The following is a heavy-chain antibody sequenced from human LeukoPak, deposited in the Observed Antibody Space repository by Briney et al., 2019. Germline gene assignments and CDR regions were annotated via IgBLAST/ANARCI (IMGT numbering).Heavy chain of an antibody. CDR3: ARDSGGVWFDP. CDR1: GASISSSGCY. D-gene: IGHD1-26*01. J-gene: IGHJ5*02. CDR2: IYYSGST. V-gene: IGHV4-39*07. Sequence: PSETLSLTCTVSGASISSSGCYWGWIRQPPGKGLEWFGTIYYSGSTYYNPSLKSRVTMSVDTSKNQFSLKLSSVTAADTAVYYCARDSGGVWFDPWGQGTLVTVSS.